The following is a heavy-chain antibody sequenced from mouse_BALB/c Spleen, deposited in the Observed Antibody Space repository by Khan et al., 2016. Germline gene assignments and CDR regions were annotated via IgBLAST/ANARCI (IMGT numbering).Heavy chain of an antibody. CDR2: ILPGSGNS. V-gene: IGHV1-9*01. J-gene: IGHJ4*01. Sequence: QVQLQQPGAELMKPGASVKISCKATGYTFSNYWIEWVKQRPGHGLEWIGDILPGSGNSNYNENLKGKATFTADTSSNTAYMQLSSLTSEDSAVYYCARAWYSMDYWGQGTSVTVSS. CDR1: GYTFSNYW. CDR3: ARAWYSMDY.